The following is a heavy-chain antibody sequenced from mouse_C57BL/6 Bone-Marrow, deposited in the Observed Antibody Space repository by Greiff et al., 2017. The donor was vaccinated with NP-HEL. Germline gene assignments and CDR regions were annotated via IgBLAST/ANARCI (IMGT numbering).Heavy chain of an antibody. CDR3: ATYYGNY. D-gene: IGHD2-10*01. CDR2: IYPGSGNT. CDR1: GYSFTSYY. V-gene: IGHV1-66*01. Sequence: QVQLKESGPELVKPGASVKISCKASGYSFTSYYIHWVKQRPGQGLEWIGWIYPGSGNTKYNEKFKGKATLTADTSSSTAYMQLSSLTSEDSAVYYCATYYGNYWGQGTTLTVSS. J-gene: IGHJ2*01.